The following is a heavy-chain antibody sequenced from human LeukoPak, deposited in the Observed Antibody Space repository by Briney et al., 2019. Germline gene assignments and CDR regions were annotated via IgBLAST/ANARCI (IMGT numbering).Heavy chain of an antibody. D-gene: IGHD3-3*01. V-gene: IGHV3-30*02. Sequence: PGGCLRLSCAASGFTFDNYGMHWVRQAPGKGLEWVAFIRSDGGIKYYADSVKGRFTISRDNSKNTLYLQVNSLRAEDTAAYYCASGGGYDFWSGYYWTIDYWGQGTLVTVPS. J-gene: IGHJ4*02. CDR3: ASGGGYDFWSGYYWTIDY. CDR1: GFTFDNYG. CDR2: IRSDGGIK.